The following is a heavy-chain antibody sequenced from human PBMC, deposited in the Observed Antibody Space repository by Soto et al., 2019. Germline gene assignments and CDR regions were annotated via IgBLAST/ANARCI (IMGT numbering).Heavy chain of an antibody. J-gene: IGHJ4*02. CDR1: GFTFSSYG. D-gene: IGHD2-2*01. CDR2: ISYDGNNK. CDR3: VLYCSSTSCYRH. Sequence: QVQLVESGGGVVQPGRSLRLSCAASGFTFSSYGMHWVRQAPGKGLEWVAVISYDGNNKYYADSVKGRFTISRDNSKNTLYLQMNSLRAEDTAVYYCVLYCSSTSCYRHWGQGTLVTVSS. V-gene: IGHV3-30*03.